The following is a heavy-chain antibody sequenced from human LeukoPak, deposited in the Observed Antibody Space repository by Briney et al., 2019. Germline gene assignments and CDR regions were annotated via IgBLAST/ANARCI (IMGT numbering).Heavy chain of an antibody. CDR2: INPSGGST. J-gene: IGHJ5*02. D-gene: IGHD3-9*01. CDR3: ARVPAYTYYYDILTGYYMGNWFDP. Sequence: ASVKVSCKASGYTFTSYYMHWVRQAPGQGLEWMGIINPSGGSTSYAQKFQGRVTMTRNTSISTAYMELSSLRSEDTAVYYCARVPAYTYYYDILTGYYMGNWFDPWGQGTLVTVSS. CDR1: GYTFTSYY. V-gene: IGHV1-46*01.